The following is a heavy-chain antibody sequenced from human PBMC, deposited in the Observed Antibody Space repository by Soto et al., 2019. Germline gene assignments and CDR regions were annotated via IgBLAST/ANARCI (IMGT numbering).Heavy chain of an antibody. CDR2: VSDSGGST. D-gene: IGHD1-26*01. J-gene: IGHJ4*02. CDR1: GFIFSSYA. CDR3: ARDLGSTVGATDY. V-gene: IGHV3-23*01. Sequence: PGGSLRLSCATSGFIFSSYAMSWVRQAPGKGLEWDSTVSDSGGSTYYADSVKGRFTIYRDNSKNTLYLQMKSLGAEDTAVYYCARDLGSTVGATDYWGQGTLVTVSS.